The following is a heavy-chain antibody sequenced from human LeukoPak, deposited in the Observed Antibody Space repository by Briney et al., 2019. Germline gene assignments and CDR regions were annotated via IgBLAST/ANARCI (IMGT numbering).Heavy chain of an antibody. D-gene: IGHD1-26*01. Sequence: SETLSLTCTVSGGSISSSSYYWGWIRQPPGKGLEWIGSIYYSGSTYYNPSLKSRVTISVDTSKNQFPLKLSSVTAADTAVYYCARSVGATSNYFDYWGQGTLVTVSS. CDR3: ARSVGATSNYFDY. J-gene: IGHJ4*02. CDR1: GGSISSSSYY. V-gene: IGHV4-39*01. CDR2: IYYSGST.